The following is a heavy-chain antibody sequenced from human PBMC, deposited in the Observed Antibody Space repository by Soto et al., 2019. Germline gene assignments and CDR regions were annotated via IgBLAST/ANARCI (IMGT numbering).Heavy chain of an antibody. CDR1: GLPVSTNY. D-gene: IGHD3-10*01. Sequence: GGSLRLSCAASGLPVSTNYMSWVRQAPGKGLEWVSVIYNDGKTYYADSVKGRFTISRDASKNTLHLQMDSLRDEDTAVYYCVRPLPSGQNYGMDVWGQGTTVTVS. CDR2: IYNDGKT. J-gene: IGHJ6*02. CDR3: VRPLPSGQNYGMDV. V-gene: IGHV3-53*01.